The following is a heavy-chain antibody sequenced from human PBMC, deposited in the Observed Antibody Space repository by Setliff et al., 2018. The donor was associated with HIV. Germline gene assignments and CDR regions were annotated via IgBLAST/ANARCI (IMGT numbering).Heavy chain of an antibody. V-gene: IGHV3-30*02. J-gene: IGHJ4*02. CDR3: SKGHPDGDPYYFDY. Sequence: GGSLRLSCAASGFTFSTYGMHWVRQTPGKGLEWVAFIRHDGSKGFYAGSVRGRFTISRDNSKNSLYLQMNSLRTEDTALYYCSKGHPDGDPYYFDYWGQGTLVTVSS. CDR1: GFTFSTYG. CDR2: IRHDGSKG. D-gene: IGHD2-21*02.